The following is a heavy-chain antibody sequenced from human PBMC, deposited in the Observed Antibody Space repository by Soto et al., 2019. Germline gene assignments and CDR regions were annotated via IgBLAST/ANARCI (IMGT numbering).Heavy chain of an antibody. Sequence: EVQLVESGGGLVMPGGSLRLSCAASGLGFINAWMIWVRQAPGKGLEWVGRIKSKADGGTAVYAAPVEGRFTISRDDSKNTMFLQMDSLKTEDTALYYCPDSTGSGATSDGWFDPWGQGTLVTVSS. D-gene: IGHD3-10*01. CDR3: PDSTGSGATSDGWFDP. J-gene: IGHJ5*02. V-gene: IGHV3-15*07. CDR1: GLGFINAW. CDR2: IKSKADGGTA.